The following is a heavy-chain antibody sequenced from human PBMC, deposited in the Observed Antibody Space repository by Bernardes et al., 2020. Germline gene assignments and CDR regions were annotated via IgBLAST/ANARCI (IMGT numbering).Heavy chain of an antibody. CDR2: IIPIFGTA. Sequence: SVKVSCKASGGTFSSYAISWVRQAPGQGLEWMGGIIPIFGTANYAQKFQGRVTITADKSTSTAYMELSSLRSEDTAVYYCARDLGDSSGYHRGAFDYWGQGTLVTVSS. V-gene: IGHV1-69*06. D-gene: IGHD3-22*01. CDR3: ARDLGDSSGYHRGAFDY. J-gene: IGHJ4*02. CDR1: GGTFSSYA.